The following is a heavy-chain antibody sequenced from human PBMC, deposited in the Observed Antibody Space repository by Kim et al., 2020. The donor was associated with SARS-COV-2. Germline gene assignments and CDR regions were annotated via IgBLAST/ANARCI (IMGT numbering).Heavy chain of an antibody. V-gene: IGHV4-31*03. CDR1: GGSIRSGGKF. CDR3: ARGQPLDY. Sequence: SETLSLTCSVSGGSIRSGGKFWTWIRQHPAKGLEWIGYISYSGNPHYSPSLRSRVSISLQTSENQFSLELTSVTAADTAVYYCARGQPLDYWGQGILVT. J-gene: IGHJ4*02. D-gene: IGHD2-2*01. CDR2: ISYSGNP.